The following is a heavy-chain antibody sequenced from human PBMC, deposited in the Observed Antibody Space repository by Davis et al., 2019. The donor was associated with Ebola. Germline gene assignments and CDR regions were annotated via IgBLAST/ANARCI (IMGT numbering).Heavy chain of an antibody. V-gene: IGHV3-30*14. J-gene: IGHJ6*02. CDR2: IRYDASTE. CDR3: ARAVQGVAATVPYYFYGMDV. Sequence: GGSLRLSCAASGFTFRSYAMHWVRQAPGRGLEWVGFIRYDASTEYYIDSVKGRFTISRDNSKNTLSLQMNSLRAEDTAVYHCARAVQGVAATVPYYFYGMDVWGQGTTVTVSS. CDR1: GFTFRSYA. D-gene: IGHD6-25*01.